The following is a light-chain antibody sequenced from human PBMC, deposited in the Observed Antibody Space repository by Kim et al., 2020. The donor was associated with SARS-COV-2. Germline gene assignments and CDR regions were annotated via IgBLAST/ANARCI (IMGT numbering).Light chain of an antibody. J-gene: IGLJ1*01. Sequence: RVTISCTGSSSNIGAGYDVHWYRQLPGTAPKLLIYGNNNRPSGVPDRVSGSKSGTSASLAITGLQAEDEADYYCQAYDSSLSGLYVFGTGTKVTVL. CDR3: QAYDSSLSGLYV. V-gene: IGLV1-40*01. CDR1: SSNIGAGYD. CDR2: GNN.